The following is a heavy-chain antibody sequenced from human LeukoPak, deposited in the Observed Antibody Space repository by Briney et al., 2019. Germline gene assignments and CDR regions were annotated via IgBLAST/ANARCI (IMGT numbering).Heavy chain of an antibody. CDR2: IRSKAYGGTA. D-gene: IGHD6-19*01. J-gene: IGHJ4*02. Sequence: GGSLRLSCAASGFTFSSYSMNWVRQAPGKGLEWVSHIRSKAYGGTAEYATSVKGRFIISRDDSKSIAHLQMSSLKTEDTAVYFCTRGYDTSGWLFDYWGQGTLVTVSS. V-gene: IGHV3-49*04. CDR3: TRGYDTSGWLFDY. CDR1: GFTFSSYS.